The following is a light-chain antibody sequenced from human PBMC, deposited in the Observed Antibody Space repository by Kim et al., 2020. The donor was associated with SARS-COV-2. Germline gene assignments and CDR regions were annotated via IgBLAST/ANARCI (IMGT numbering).Light chain of an antibody. J-gene: IGLJ2*01. Sequence: VSPGQTASITCSGDKLGDKYACWYQQKPGQSPVLVIYQDSKRPSGIPERFSGSDSGNTATLTISGTQAMDEADYYCQAWDSSTVVFGGGTKLTVL. CDR2: QDS. CDR3: QAWDSSTVV. CDR1: KLGDKY. V-gene: IGLV3-1*01.